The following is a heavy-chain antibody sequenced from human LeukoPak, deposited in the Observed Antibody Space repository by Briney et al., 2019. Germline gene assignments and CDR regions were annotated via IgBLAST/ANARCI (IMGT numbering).Heavy chain of an antibody. CDR1: GGTFSSYT. CDR2: IIPILGIA. D-gene: IGHD2-2*02. J-gene: IGHJ6*02. Sequence: ASVKASCKASGGTFSSYTISWVRQAPGQGLEWMGRIIPILGIANYAQKFQGRVTITADKSTSTAYMELSSLRSEDTAVYYCASGYCSSTSCYNYGMDVWGQGTTVTVSS. V-gene: IGHV1-69*02. CDR3: ASGYCSSTSCYNYGMDV.